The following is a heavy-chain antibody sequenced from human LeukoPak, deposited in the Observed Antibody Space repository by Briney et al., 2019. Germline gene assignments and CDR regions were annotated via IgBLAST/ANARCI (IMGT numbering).Heavy chain of an antibody. V-gene: IGHV1-2*04. J-gene: IGHJ4*02. CDR1: GYTFTGYY. D-gene: IGHD3-10*01. CDR3: ARDAALTYYYGSGSYPHY. Sequence: ASVKVSCKASGYTFTGYYMHWVRQAPGQGLEWMGWINPNSGGTNYAQKFQGWVTMTRDTSISTAYMELSRLRSDDTDVYYCARDAALTYYYGSGSYPHYWGQGTLVTVSS. CDR2: INPNSGGT.